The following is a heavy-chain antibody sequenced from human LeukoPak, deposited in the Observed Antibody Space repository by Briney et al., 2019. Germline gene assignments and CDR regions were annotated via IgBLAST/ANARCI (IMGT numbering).Heavy chain of an antibody. V-gene: IGHV3-23*01. CDR1: GFTFSSYA. D-gene: IGHD3-10*01. CDR2: ISGSGHNT. CDR3: AKVTRPESMLLWFGDLDY. Sequence: GGSLRLSCAASGFTFSSYAMSWVRQAPGKGLEWVSAISGSGHNTYYADSVKDRFTISRDNSKNTLYLQMNSLRAEDTAVYYCAKVTRPESMLLWFGDLDYWGQGTLVTVSS. J-gene: IGHJ4*02.